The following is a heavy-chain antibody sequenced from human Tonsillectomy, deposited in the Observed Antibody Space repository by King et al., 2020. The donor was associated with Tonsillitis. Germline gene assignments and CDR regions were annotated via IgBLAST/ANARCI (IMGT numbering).Heavy chain of an antibody. CDR3: VRPHCGGGGCYQRYDGFHI. CDR1: GFTFSDYS. Sequence: VQLVESGGGLVKPGGSLRLSCAASGFTFSDYSMNWVRQAPGKGPEWVSSISGDGNYIYYVDSAKGRFTISRDNAKSSLFLQMNSLRAEDTAVYYFVRPHCGGGGCYQRYDGFHIWGQGTMVTVSS. D-gene: IGHD2-15*01. J-gene: IGHJ3*02. CDR2: ISGDGNYI. V-gene: IGHV3-21*01.